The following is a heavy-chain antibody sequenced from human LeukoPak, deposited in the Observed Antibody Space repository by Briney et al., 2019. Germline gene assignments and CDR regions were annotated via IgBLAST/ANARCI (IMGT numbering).Heavy chain of an antibody. CDR3: ARENLWGSLDY. CDR2: ISGSGGST. J-gene: IGHJ4*02. CDR1: GFTFSSYA. D-gene: IGHD7-27*01. V-gene: IGHV3-23*01. Sequence: GGSLRLSCAASGFTFSSYAMSWVRQAPGKGLEWVSAISGSGGSTYYADSVKGRFTISRDNAKNSLDLQVNSLRAEDTAVYYCARENLWGSLDYWGQGTLVTVSS.